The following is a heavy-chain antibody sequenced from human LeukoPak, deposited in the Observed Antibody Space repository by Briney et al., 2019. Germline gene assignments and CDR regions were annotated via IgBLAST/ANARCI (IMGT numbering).Heavy chain of an antibody. CDR3: ARRTPQYCTSTSCYADY. CDR2: INPDTGNT. Sequence: GASVKVSCKASGYTFTGYYIQWVRQAPGQRLEWMGWINPDTGNTNYAPKFQGRVTMTRDTSITTAYLELSSLRSDDTAFYYCARRTPQYCTSTSCYADYWGQGTLVTVSS. J-gene: IGHJ4*02. D-gene: IGHD2/OR15-2a*01. CDR1: GYTFTGYY. V-gene: IGHV1-2*02.